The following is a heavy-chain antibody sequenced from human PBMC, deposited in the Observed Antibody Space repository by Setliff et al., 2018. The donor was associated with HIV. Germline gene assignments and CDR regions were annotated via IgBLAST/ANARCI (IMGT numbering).Heavy chain of an antibody. V-gene: IGHV3-21*01. J-gene: IGHJ4*02. Sequence: GGSLRLSCAASGFTFSNAWMNWVRQAPGKGLEWVSSISSSSTHIFYADSVKGRFTISRDNSKNTVYLQMNSLRTEDTALYYCTPLDYWGQGTLVTVS. CDR2: ISSSSTHI. D-gene: IGHD2-15*01. CDR1: GFTFSNAW. CDR3: TPLDY.